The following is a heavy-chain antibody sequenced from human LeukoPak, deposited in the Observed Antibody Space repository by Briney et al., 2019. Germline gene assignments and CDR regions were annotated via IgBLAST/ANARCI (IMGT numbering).Heavy chain of an antibody. J-gene: IGHJ4*02. CDR2: IYYSGST. D-gene: IGHD7-27*01. Sequence: SETLSLTCTVSGGSISSYYWSWIRQPPGKGLEWIGYIYYSGSTNYNPSLKSRVTISVDTSKNQFSLKLSSVTAADTAVYYCASTLLGSQIDYWGQGTLVTVSS. CDR3: ASTLLGSQIDY. CDR1: GGSISSYY. V-gene: IGHV4-59*01.